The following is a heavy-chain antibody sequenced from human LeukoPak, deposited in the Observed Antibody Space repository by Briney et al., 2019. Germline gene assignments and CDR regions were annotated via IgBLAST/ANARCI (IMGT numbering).Heavy chain of an antibody. CDR3: ARWGDYYGMDV. J-gene: IGHJ6*02. V-gene: IGHV4-39*01. CDR2: IYYSGST. CDR1: GGSISSSSYY. Sequence: SETLSLTCTVSGGSISSSSYYWGWIRQPPGKGLEWIGSIYYSGSTYYNPSRKSRVTISVDTSKNLFSLKLSSVTAADTAVYYCARWGDYYGMDVWGQGTTVTVSS. D-gene: IGHD1-26*01.